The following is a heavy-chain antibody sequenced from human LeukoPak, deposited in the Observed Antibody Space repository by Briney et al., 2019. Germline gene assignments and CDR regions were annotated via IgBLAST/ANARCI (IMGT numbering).Heavy chain of an antibody. J-gene: IGHJ4*02. CDR1: GYTFTSYA. CDR3: GRDCNRAGDCYSDLDY. CDR2: ISTYNGDT. Sequence: ASVKVSCKASGYTFTSYAISWVRQAPGQGLEWMGWISTYNGDTNYAQKLQGRVTTTTDTSTNTAYMELRSLRSDDTAVYYCGRDCNRAGDCYSDLDYWGQGTLVTVSS. V-gene: IGHV1-18*01. D-gene: IGHD2-21*02.